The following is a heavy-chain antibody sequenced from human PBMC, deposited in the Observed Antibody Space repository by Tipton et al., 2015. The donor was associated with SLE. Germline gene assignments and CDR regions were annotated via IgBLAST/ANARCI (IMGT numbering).Heavy chain of an antibody. CDR3: ARTSYTSGWYCDS. V-gene: IGHV4-59*08. J-gene: IGHJ4*02. D-gene: IGHD6-19*01. CDR1: GGSISSYY. CDR2: IYYSGST. Sequence: LRLSCTVSGGSISSYYWSWIRQPPGKGLEWIGYIYYSGSTNYNPSLKSRVTISVDTSKNQFSLKLSSVTAADTAVYYCARTSYTSGWYCDSWGQGTLVTVSS.